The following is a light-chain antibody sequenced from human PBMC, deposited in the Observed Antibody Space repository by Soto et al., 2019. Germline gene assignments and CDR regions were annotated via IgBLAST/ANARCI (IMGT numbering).Light chain of an antibody. CDR3: QQANSFPIT. CDR2: GAS. V-gene: IGKV3-15*01. Sequence: EIVMTQSPASLSVSPGERATLSCRASQSMGSNLAWYQQKPGQAPRLLIYGASTRATGIPARFSGSGSETDFTLTISSLQPEDFATYYCQQANSFPITFGQGTRLEIK. J-gene: IGKJ5*01. CDR1: QSMGSN.